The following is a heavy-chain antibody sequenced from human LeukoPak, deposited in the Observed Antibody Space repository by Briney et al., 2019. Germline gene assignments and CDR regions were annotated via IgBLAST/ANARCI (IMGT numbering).Heavy chain of an antibody. Sequence: GGSLRLSCAASGFTFSSYEMNWVRQAPGKGLEWVSGISGSDDSTNYADSVKGRFTISRENSKNTLYLQMNSLRAEDTAVYYCAKDRRDSDYGDYFDYWGQGTLVTVSS. CDR1: GFTFSSYE. D-gene: IGHD3-16*01. V-gene: IGHV3-23*01. CDR2: ISGSDDST. CDR3: AKDRRDSDYGDYFDY. J-gene: IGHJ4*02.